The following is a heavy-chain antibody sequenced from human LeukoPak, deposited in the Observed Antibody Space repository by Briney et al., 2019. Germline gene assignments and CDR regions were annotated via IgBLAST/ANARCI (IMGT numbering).Heavy chain of an antibody. V-gene: IGHV3-23*01. D-gene: IGHD1-14*01. CDR2: ISGSGGST. J-gene: IGHJ4*02. CDR1: GFTLNNYG. CDR3: AKVPDL. Sequence: GGSLRLSCTASGFTLNNYGMTWVRQAPGKGLEWVSAISGSGGSTYYADSVKGRFTISRDNSKDTLYLQMNSLRAEDTAVYYCAKVPDLWGQGTLVTVSS.